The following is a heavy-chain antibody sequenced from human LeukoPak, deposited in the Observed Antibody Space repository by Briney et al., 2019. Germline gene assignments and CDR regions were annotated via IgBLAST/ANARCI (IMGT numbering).Heavy chain of an antibody. Sequence: PAETLSLTCTVSSGSISRYDGLGIRHPPGKGRECIEYIFNIGSTNYNPSLKSPVTISVDTSKSQFSLKLSSVTAADTAVYYCARNGGDAYNTFDYWGQGTLVTVSS. V-gene: IGHV4-4*09. J-gene: IGHJ4*02. CDR1: SGSISRYD. CDR2: IFNIGST. D-gene: IGHD5-24*01. CDR3: ARNGGDAYNTFDY.